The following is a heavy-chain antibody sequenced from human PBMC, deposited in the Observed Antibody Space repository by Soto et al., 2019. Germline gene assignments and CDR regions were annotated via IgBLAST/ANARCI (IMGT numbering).Heavy chain of an antibody. D-gene: IGHD3-22*01. CDR3: TRVYYYDSSGYYWFDY. V-gene: IGHV3-49*04. Sequence: LRLSCTASGFTFGDYAMSWVRQAPGKGLEWVGFIRSKAYGGTTEYAASVKGRFTISRDDSKSIAYLQMNSLKTEDTAVYYCTRVYYYDSSGYYWFDYWGQGTLVTVSS. CDR1: GFTFGDYA. J-gene: IGHJ4*02. CDR2: IRSKAYGGTT.